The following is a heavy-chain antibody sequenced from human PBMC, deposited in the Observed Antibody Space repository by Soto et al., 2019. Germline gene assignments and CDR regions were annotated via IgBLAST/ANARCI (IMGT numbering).Heavy chain of an antibody. Sequence: EVQLVESGGGLVKPGGSLRLSCAASGFTFSSYNMNWVRQAPGKGLEWVSSISSSSSYIYYADSVKGRFTISRDNAKNSLYLQMNSLRAEDTAVYYCAREGQLERQTYYDYWGQGTLVTVSS. J-gene: IGHJ4*02. CDR1: GFTFSSYN. CDR2: ISSSSSYI. V-gene: IGHV3-21*01. CDR3: AREGQLERQTYYDY. D-gene: IGHD1-1*01.